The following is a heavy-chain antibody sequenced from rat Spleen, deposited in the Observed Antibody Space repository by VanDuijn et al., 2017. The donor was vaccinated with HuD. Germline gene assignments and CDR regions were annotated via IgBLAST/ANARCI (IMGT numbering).Heavy chain of an antibody. Sequence: QVQMKESGPGLVQPSQTLSLTCTVPGFSLSNYGVIWFRPPPGKGLEWMGIIWDDGNPNYNSTLKSRLSITRDTSKSQVYLKMNNLQTEDTATYYCASKIYYYSGVDYWGQGVMVTVSS. D-gene: IGHD1-1*01. CDR3: ASKIYYYSGVDY. V-gene: IGHV2-13*01. CDR2: IWDDGNP. CDR1: GFSLSNYG. J-gene: IGHJ2*01.